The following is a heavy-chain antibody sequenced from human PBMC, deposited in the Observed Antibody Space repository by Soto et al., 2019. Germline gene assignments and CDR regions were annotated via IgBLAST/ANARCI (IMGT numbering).Heavy chain of an antibody. J-gene: IGHJ4*02. D-gene: IGHD3-22*01. Sequence: ETLSLTCAVYGGSFSSYYMSWVRQAAGKGLEWVSVIYAGTITYYADSVKGRFTIYRDNSKNTLNLEMNSLRVEDTAVYYCARIPYDNSGTIFDYWGQGTLVTVSS. CDR1: GGSFSSYY. CDR2: IYAGTIT. CDR3: ARIPYDNSGTIFDY. V-gene: IGHV3-53*01.